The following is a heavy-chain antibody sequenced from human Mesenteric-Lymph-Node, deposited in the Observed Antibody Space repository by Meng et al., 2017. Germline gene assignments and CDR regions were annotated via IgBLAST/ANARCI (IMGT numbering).Heavy chain of an antibody. CDR1: GFTFSNAW. V-gene: IGHV3-15*01. CDR3: TTFRFGY. Sequence: VQLVESGGGLGQSGGSLRLSCAASGFTFSNAWMTWVRLAPGKGLEWVARVKSKTDGATIDYAAPVEGRFTISRDDSKNTLYLQMNSLKTEDTAVYYCTTFRFGYWGQGALVTVSS. J-gene: IGHJ4*02. D-gene: IGHD3-10*01. CDR2: VKSKTDGATI.